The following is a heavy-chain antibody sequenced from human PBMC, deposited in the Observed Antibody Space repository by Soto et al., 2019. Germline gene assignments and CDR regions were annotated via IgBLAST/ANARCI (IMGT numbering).Heavy chain of an antibody. V-gene: IGHV3-23*01. D-gene: IGHD3-3*01. CDR2: ISGSGGST. CDR3: VQSFRTHVLRFLEWLLPARN. CDR1: GFTFSSYA. J-gene: IGHJ4*02. Sequence: GGSLRLSCAASGFTFSSYAMSWVRQAPGKGLEWVSAISGSGGSTYYADSVKGRFTISRDNSKNTLYLQMNSLRAEDTAVYYCVQSFRTHVLRFLEWLLPARNWGQGTLVTVSS.